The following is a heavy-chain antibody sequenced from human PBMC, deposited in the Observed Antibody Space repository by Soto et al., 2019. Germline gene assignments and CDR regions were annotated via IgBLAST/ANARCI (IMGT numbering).Heavy chain of an antibody. V-gene: IGHV5-10-1*01. J-gene: IGHJ6*02. CDR1: GYSFTSYW. D-gene: IGHD4-17*01. Sequence: GESLKISCKGSGYSFTSYWISWVRQMPGKGLEWMGRIDPSDSYTNYSPSFQGHVTISADKPISTAYLQWSSLTASDTAMYYCARLPDSYGDPGDYYRMDVWGQGTTVTVSS. CDR3: ARLPDSYGDPGDYYRMDV. CDR2: IDPSDSYT.